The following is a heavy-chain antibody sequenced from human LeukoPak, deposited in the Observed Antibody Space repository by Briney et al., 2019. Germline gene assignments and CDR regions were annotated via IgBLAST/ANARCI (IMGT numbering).Heavy chain of an antibody. CDR2: IIPIFGTA. CDR1: GGTFSSYA. V-gene: IGHV1-69*13. Sequence: SVKVSCKASGGTFSSYAISWVRQAPGQGLEWMGGIIPIFGTANYAQKFQGRVTITADESTSTAYMELSSLRSEDTAVYYCARGGGDCYSVRGCYYGMDVWGQGTTATVSS. J-gene: IGHJ6*02. CDR3: ARGGGDCYSVRGCYYGMDV. D-gene: IGHD2-21*02.